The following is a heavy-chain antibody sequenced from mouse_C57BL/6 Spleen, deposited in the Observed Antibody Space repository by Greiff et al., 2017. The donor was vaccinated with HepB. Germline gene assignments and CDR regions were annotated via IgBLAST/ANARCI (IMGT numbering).Heavy chain of an antibody. D-gene: IGHD2-1*01. Sequence: EVKLMESGGGLVQPGGSLKLSCAASGFTFSDYYMYWVRQTPEKRLEWVAYISNGGGSTYYPDTVKGRFTISRDNAKNTLYLQMSRLKSEDTAMYYCASLLWYPYYAMDYWGQGTSVTVSS. CDR3: ASLLWYPYYAMDY. CDR1: GFTFSDYY. V-gene: IGHV5-12*01. J-gene: IGHJ4*01. CDR2: ISNGGGST.